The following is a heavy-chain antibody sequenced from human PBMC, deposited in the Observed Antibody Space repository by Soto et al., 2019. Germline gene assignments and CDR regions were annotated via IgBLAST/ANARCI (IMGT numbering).Heavy chain of an antibody. CDR2: IYHSGST. CDR1: GGSISSSNW. CDR3: ARVTIFGVVNYYYYGMDV. J-gene: IGHJ6*02. V-gene: IGHV4-4*02. D-gene: IGHD3-3*01. Sequence: LRETLSLTCAVSGGSISSSNWWSWVRQPPGKGLEWIGEIYHSGSTNYNPSLKSRVTISVDKSKNQFSLKLSSVTAADTAVYYCARVTIFGVVNYYYYGMDVWGQGTTVTVSS.